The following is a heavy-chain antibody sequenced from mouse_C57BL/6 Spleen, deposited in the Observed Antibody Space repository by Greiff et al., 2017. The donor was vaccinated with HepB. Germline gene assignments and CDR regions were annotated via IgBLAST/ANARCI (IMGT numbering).Heavy chain of an antibody. Sequence: EVHLVESGGGLVQPGGSLSLSCAASGFTFTDYYMSWVRQPPGKALEWLGFIRNKANGYTTEYSASVKGRFTISRDTSTSILYLQMNALRAEDRATYYGARPRPLYYYAMDYWGQGTSVTVSS. CDR1: GFTFTDYY. D-gene: IGHD1-1*01. CDR2: IRNKANGYTT. V-gene: IGHV7-3*01. J-gene: IGHJ4*01. CDR3: ARPRPLYYYAMDY.